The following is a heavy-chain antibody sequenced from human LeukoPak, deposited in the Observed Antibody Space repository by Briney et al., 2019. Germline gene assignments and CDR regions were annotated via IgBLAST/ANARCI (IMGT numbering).Heavy chain of an antibody. CDR3: ARGTMMVGP. Sequence: SETLSLTCTVSGDSIRSYHWSWIRQPPGKGLEWIGYIYYTGSTSYNPSLKSRVTISVDTSKNQFSLKLSSVTAADTAVYYCARGTMMVGPWGQGTLVTVSS. CDR2: IYYTGST. D-gene: IGHD3-22*01. J-gene: IGHJ5*02. V-gene: IGHV4-59*01. CDR1: GDSIRSYH.